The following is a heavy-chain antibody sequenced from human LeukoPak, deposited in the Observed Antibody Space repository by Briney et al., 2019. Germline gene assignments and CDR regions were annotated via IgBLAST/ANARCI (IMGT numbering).Heavy chain of an antibody. Sequence: PGGSLRLSCAASGFPFRSYAMHRVRQAPGKGLEWVAFIRYDGSYKYYGDSVKGRFTISRDNSKNTLYLQMNSLRAEDTAVYYCAKIPYGDYLLDYYYYMDVWGKGTTVTISS. CDR1: GFPFRSYA. J-gene: IGHJ6*03. V-gene: IGHV3-30*02. CDR2: IRYDGSYK. CDR3: AKIPYGDYLLDYYYYMDV. D-gene: IGHD4-17*01.